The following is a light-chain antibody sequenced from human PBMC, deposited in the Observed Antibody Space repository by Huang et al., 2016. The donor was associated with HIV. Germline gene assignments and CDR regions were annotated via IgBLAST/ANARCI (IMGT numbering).Light chain of an antibody. Sequence: DIQLTQSPSSLPASVGDRVTITCRSSQSFSSSLNWYQQRPGKAPKLLIYAASSLQSGVPSRLSGSGSGTDFRLTINSLQPEDFATYYCQQSDSTPYTFGQGTKLEIK. CDR1: QSFSSS. CDR2: AAS. CDR3: QQSDSTPYT. J-gene: IGKJ2*01. V-gene: IGKV1-39*01.